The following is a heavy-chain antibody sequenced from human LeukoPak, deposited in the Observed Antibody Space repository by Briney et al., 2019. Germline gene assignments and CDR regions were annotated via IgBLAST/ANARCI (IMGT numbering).Heavy chain of an antibody. Sequence: GGSLRLSCAASGFXFSSYSINWVRRAPGKGLEWDSFIRGSSSYIYYADSVKGRFTISRDNAKNSLYLQMNSLRAEDTAVYYCARDGTYYYDSSGYYSFDYWGQGTLVTVSS. CDR2: IRGSSSYI. V-gene: IGHV3-21*01. D-gene: IGHD3-22*01. CDR3: ARDGTYYYDSSGYYSFDY. CDR1: GFXFSSYS. J-gene: IGHJ4*02.